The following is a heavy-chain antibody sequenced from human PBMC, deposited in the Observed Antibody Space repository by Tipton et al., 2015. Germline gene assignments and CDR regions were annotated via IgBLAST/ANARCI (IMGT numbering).Heavy chain of an antibody. CDR1: GFTFTSFA. CDR3: ARVDITMLRGVFIDDYGVDV. CDR2: ISVRGANT. V-gene: IGHV3-23*01. J-gene: IGHJ6*02. D-gene: IGHD3-10*01. Sequence: SLRLSCAASGFTFTSFAMSWVRQAPGQGLEWVSAISVRGANTYYADSEKARFTISRDISMNTLYLQMNSLRAEVTAVYYCARVDITMLRGVFIDDYGVDVWGQGTTVTVSS.